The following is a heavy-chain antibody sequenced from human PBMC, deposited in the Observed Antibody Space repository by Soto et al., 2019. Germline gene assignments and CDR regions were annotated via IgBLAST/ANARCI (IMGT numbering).Heavy chain of an antibody. Sequence: PSQTLSLTCAISGDSVSNNTAAWNWIRSSPSRGLEWLGRTYYRSNWRHDYAVSVKSRITVNPDTSKNHFSLQLNSVTPDDTAVYYCARGVAGSGFDLWGQGTLVTVS. CDR2: TYYRSNWRH. V-gene: IGHV6-1*01. D-gene: IGHD6-19*01. J-gene: IGHJ4*02. CDR3: ARGVAGSGFDL. CDR1: GDSVSNNTAA.